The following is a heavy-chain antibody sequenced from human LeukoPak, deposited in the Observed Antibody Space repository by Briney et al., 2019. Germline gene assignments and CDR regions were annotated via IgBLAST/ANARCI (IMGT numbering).Heavy chain of an antibody. CDR3: VRNYYATSADYDY. CDR1: GFTFSRHS. CDR2: ISGNGEST. V-gene: IGHV3-64D*06. D-gene: IGHD3-22*01. Sequence: GGSLRLSCSASGFTFSRHSRNWVRQAPGKGLEYVSAISGNGESTYYADSVKDRFSISRDNSKNPLYLQMRSLRDEDTAVYYCVRNYYATSADYDYWGQGTLVTVSS. J-gene: IGHJ4*02.